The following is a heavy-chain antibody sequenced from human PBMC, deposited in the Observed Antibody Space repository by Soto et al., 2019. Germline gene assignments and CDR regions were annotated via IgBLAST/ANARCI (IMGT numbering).Heavy chain of an antibody. J-gene: IGHJ4*02. CDR2: IRYDGTNK. CDR1: GFTFSSYG. CDR3: ARGIIAGPGRDYFDY. V-gene: IGHV3-33*01. D-gene: IGHD6-13*01. Sequence: QVQLVESGGGVVQPGWSLRLSCAASGFTFSSYGMHWVRQAPGKGLEWVAVIRYDGTNKYYAESVKGRFTISRDNSKNTLYLQMSSLRLDDTAVYYCARGIIAGPGRDYFDYWGQGTLVTVSS.